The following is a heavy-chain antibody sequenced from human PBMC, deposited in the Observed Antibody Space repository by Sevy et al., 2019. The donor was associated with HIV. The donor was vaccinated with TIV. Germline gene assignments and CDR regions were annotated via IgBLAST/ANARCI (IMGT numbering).Heavy chain of an antibody. D-gene: IGHD6-19*01. CDR3: ARRAGDIAVGAFDY. CDR1: GGSISSSSYY. V-gene: IGHV4-39*01. CDR2: IYYSGST. J-gene: IGHJ4*02. Sequence: SETLSLTCTVSGGSISSSSYYWGWIRQPPGKGLEWIGSIYYSGSTYYNPSLKSRVTISVDTSKNQFSLKLSSVTAADTAVYHCARRAGDIAVGAFDYWGQGTLVTVSS.